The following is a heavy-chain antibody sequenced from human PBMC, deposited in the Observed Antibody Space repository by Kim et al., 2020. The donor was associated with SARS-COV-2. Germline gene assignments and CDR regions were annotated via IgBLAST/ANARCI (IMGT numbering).Heavy chain of an antibody. CDR1: GFTFSSYG. CDR2: ISYDGSNK. CDR3: AKDGSPAAITNWFDP. Sequence: GGSLRLSCAASGFTFSSYGMHWVRQAPGKGLEWVAIISYDGSNKYYADSVKGRFTISRDNSKNTLYLQMNSLRAEDTAVYYCAKDGSPAAITNWFDPWGQGTLVTVSS. J-gene: IGHJ5*02. D-gene: IGHD2-2*02. V-gene: IGHV3-30*18.